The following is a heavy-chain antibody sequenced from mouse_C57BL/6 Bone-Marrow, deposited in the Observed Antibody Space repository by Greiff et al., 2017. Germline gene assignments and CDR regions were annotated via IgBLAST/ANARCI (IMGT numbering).Heavy chain of an antibody. CDR3: ARHFTTVVPYFDY. D-gene: IGHD1-1*01. J-gene: IGHJ2*01. CDR2: IDPSDSET. CDR1: GYTFTSYW. Sequence: QVQLQQPGAELVRPGSSVKLSCKASGYTFTSYWMHWVKQRPIQGLEWIGNIDPSDSETHYNQKFKDKATLTVDKSSSTAYMQLSSLTSEDSAVYYCARHFTTVVPYFDYWGQGTTLTVSS. V-gene: IGHV1-52*01.